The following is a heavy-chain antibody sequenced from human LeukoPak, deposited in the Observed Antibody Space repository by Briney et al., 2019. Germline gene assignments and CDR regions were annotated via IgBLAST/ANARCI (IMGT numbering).Heavy chain of an antibody. CDR3: ARDFGPSSGWYPYYYYYTDV. J-gene: IGHJ6*03. CDR2: INPNSGGT. V-gene: IGHV1-2*02. Sequence: ASVKVSCKASGYTFAGYSIHWVRQAPGQGLEWMGWINPNSGGTNYAQKFQGRVTLTRDTSINTAYMELSRLTSDDTAVYYCARDFGPSSGWYPYYYYYTDVWGKGTTVTISS. CDR1: GYTFAGYS. D-gene: IGHD6-19*01.